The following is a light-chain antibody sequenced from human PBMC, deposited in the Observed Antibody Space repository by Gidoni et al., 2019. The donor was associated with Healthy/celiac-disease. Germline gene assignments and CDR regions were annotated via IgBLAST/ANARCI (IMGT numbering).Light chain of an antibody. V-gene: IGKV4-1*01. Sequence: IVMTQSPDSLVVSLGERATIHCKSSQSVLYSSNNKNYLAWYQQKPGQPPKLLIYWASTRESGVPDRCSGSGSGKDFTLTSSSLQAEDVAVYYCQQYYSTPWTFGQGTKVEIK. J-gene: IGKJ1*01. CDR3: QQYYSTPWT. CDR2: WAS. CDR1: QSVLYSSNNKNY.